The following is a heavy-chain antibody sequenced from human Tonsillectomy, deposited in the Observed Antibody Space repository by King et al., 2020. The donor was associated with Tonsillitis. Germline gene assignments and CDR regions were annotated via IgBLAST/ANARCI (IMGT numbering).Heavy chain of an antibody. D-gene: IGHD1-26*01. CDR1: GFTFSSYS. CDR3: ARGVGATYFDY. J-gene: IGHJ4*02. Sequence: QLVQSGGGLVKPGGSLRLSCAASGFTFSSYSMNWVRQAPGKGLEWVSSISSSSSYIYYADSVKGRFTISSDNAKNSLYLQMNSLRAADTAVYYCARGVGATYFDYWGQGTLVTVSS. V-gene: IGHV3-21*01. CDR2: ISSSSSYI.